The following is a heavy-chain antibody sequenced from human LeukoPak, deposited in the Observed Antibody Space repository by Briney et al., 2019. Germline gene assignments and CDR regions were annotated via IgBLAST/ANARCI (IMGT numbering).Heavy chain of an antibody. Sequence: GGSLRLSCAASGFTFSSYEMNWVRQAPGKGLEWVSYISSSGSTIYYADSVKGRFTISRDNAKNTLYLQMNSLRAEDTAVYYCAKPPGGAEYFQHWGQGTLVTVSS. CDR2: ISSSGSTI. J-gene: IGHJ1*01. V-gene: IGHV3-48*03. CDR3: AKPPGGAEYFQH. D-gene: IGHD3-16*01. CDR1: GFTFSSYE.